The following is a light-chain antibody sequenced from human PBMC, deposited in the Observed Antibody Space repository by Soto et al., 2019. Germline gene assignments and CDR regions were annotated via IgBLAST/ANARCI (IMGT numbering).Light chain of an antibody. CDR1: SSDVGGYNY. CDR2: DVS. J-gene: IGLJ2*01. CDR3: SSYTSSRRGV. V-gene: IGLV2-14*01. Sequence: QLVLTQPASVSGSPGQSITISCTGTSSDVGGYNYVSWYQQHPGKAPKLMIYDVSNRPSGVSNRFSGSKSGNTASLTISGLQAEDEADYYCSSYTSSRRGVFGGGTKVTVL.